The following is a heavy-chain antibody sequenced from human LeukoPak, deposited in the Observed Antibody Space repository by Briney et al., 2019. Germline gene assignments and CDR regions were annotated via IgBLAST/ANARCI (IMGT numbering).Heavy chain of an antibody. CDR1: GVSISSYY. CDR2: IDTSGNT. Sequence: SATLSLTCTVSGVSISSYYWSWIRQPAGKGLEWIGRIDTSGNTNYKPSLKSRVTMSVDTSKNQFSLKLNSVTAADTAVYYCARVSSSWYQDWYFDLWGRGTLVTVSS. CDR3: ARVSSSWYQDWYFDL. D-gene: IGHD6-13*01. J-gene: IGHJ2*01. V-gene: IGHV4-4*07.